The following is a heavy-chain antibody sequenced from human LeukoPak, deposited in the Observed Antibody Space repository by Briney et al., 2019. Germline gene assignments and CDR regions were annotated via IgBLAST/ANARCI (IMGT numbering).Heavy chain of an antibody. J-gene: IGHJ4*02. CDR2: ITANGGST. Sequence: GGSLRLSCAASGFTFSTYAMTWVRQAPGKGLEWVSSITANGGSTYYADSVKGRFTISRDNSKNTLYLQMNSVRADDTAVYHCARDSGSYLQPTDYWGQGTLVTVSS. CDR1: GFTFSTYA. CDR3: ARDSGSYLQPTDY. V-gene: IGHV3-23*01. D-gene: IGHD1-26*01.